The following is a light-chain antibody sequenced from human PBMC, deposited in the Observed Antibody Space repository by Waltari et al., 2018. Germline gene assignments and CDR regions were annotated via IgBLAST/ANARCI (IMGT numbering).Light chain of an antibody. CDR3: CSYAGSSTSYV. V-gene: IGLV2-23*02. CDR2: DVS. Sequence: QSALTQPASVSGSPGQSITISCTGTSSDVGGYNYVPGYQQHPGKAPKLMIYDVSKRPSGVSNRFSGSKSGNTASLTISGLQAEDEADYYCCSYAGSSTSYVFGTGTKVTVL. J-gene: IGLJ1*01. CDR1: SSDVGGYNY.